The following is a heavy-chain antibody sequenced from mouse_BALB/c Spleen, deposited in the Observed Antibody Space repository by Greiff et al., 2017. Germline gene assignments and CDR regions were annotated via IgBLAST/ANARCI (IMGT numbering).Heavy chain of an antibody. CDR3: ASFGYYRYDPY. Sequence: VQLQQSGAELVKPGASVKLSCKASGFNIKDTYMHWVKQRPEQGLEWIGRIDPANGNTKYDPKFQGKATITADTSSNTAYLQLSSLTSEDTAVYYCASFGYYRYDPYWGQGTLVTVSA. V-gene: IGHV14-3*02. D-gene: IGHD2-14*01. CDR2: IDPANGNT. J-gene: IGHJ3*01. CDR1: GFNIKDTY.